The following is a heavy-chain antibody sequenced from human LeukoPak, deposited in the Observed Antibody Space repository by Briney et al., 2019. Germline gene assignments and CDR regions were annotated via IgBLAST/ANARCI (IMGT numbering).Heavy chain of an antibody. CDR1: GGSFSGYY. Sequence: SVTLSLTCAVYGGSFSGYYWSWIRQPPGKGLEWIGEINHSGSTNYNPSIKSRITISVDTSKNQFSLKLSSVTAAETAVYYSARGTMTTVTYYFDYWGQGTLVTVSS. J-gene: IGHJ4*02. CDR2: INHSGST. V-gene: IGHV4-34*01. CDR3: ARGTMTTVTYYFDY. D-gene: IGHD4-17*01.